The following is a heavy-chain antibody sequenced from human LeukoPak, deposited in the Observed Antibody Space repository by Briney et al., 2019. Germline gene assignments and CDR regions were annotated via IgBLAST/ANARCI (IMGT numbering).Heavy chain of an antibody. CDR2: IGGSGGST. Sequence: GGSLSLSCAASGFTFSSYAMTWVRQAPGKGLEWVSVIGGSGGSTYYADSVKGRFTISRDNSKNTLYLQMNSLRAEDTAVYYCAKGRSGSYSSLDYWGQGTLVTVSS. J-gene: IGHJ4*02. CDR3: AKGRSGSYSSLDY. V-gene: IGHV3-23*01. D-gene: IGHD1-26*01. CDR1: GFTFSSYA.